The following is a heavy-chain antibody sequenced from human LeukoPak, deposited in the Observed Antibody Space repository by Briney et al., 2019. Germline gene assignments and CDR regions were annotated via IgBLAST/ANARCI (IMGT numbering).Heavy chain of an antibody. V-gene: IGHV3-23*01. CDR1: GFTFSRYS. Sequence: GGSLRLSCGASGFTFSRYSMNWVRQAPGKGLEWVSAISGSGGTTYYADSVKGRFTVSRDSSKNTLYLQVNSLRAADTAVYFCAKDVQSWPTYFDYWGQGTLVTVSS. CDR2: ISGSGGTT. J-gene: IGHJ4*02. D-gene: IGHD1-1*01. CDR3: AKDVQSWPTYFDY.